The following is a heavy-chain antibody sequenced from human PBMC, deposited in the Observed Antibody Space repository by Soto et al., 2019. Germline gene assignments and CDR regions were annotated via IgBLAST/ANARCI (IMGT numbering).Heavy chain of an antibody. CDR1: GFTFSSYA. Sequence: HPGGSLRLSCAASGFTFSSYAMHWVRQAPGKGLEWVAVISYDGSNKYYADSVKGRFTISRDNSKNTLYLQMNSLRAEDTAVYYCARAPHHSSAPFDPWGQGTLVTVSS. CDR2: ISYDGSNK. V-gene: IGHV3-30-3*01. J-gene: IGHJ5*02. D-gene: IGHD6-25*01. CDR3: ARAPHHSSAPFDP.